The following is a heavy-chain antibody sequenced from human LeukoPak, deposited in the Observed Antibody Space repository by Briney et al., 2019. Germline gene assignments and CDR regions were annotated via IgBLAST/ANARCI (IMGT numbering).Heavy chain of an antibody. J-gene: IGHJ4*02. CDR3: ARGPSPNADPFDS. CDR2: ISHSGNT. CDR1: GGSFSPYY. Sequence: PSETLSLTCAVSGGSFSPYYWSWIRQPPGKGLEWIGQISHSGNTLYNPSLISRVTISLDSSKNHFSLSLNSVTAADTAVYYCARGPSPNADPFDSWGQGTLVTVSS. D-gene: IGHD4/OR15-4a*01. V-gene: IGHV4-34*01.